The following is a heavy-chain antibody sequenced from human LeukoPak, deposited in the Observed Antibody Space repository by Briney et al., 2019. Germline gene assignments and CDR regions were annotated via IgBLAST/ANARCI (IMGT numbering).Heavy chain of an antibody. CDR1: GFTFSSYD. CDR2: IGTGGDT. J-gene: IGHJ4*02. D-gene: IGHD1/OR15-1a*01. CDR3: ARGNNHDW. V-gene: IGHV3-13*01. Sequence: PGGSLRLSCVTSGFTFSSYDMHWVRRPTGKSLEWVSGIGTGGDTYYPDSVKGRFTISRENAKKSLYLQMNSLKAGDTAVYYCARGNNHDWWGQGTLATVSS.